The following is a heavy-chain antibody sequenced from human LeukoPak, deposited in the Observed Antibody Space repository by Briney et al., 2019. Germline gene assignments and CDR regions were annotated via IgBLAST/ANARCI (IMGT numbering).Heavy chain of an antibody. CDR2: ISYDGSNK. V-gene: IGHV3-30*04. Sequence: GGSLRLSCAASGFTFSSYAMHWVRQAPGKGLEWVAVISYDGSNKYYADSVKGRFTISRDNSRNTLYLQMNSPRAEDTAVYYCARDEDSMVRGRTYYYYGMDVWGQGTTVTVSS. D-gene: IGHD3-10*01. CDR1: GFTFSSYA. CDR3: ARDEDSMVRGRTYYYYGMDV. J-gene: IGHJ6*02.